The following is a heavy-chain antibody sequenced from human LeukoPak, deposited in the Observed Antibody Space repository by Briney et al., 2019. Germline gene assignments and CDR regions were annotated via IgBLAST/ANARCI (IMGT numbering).Heavy chain of an antibody. J-gene: IGHJ4*02. D-gene: IGHD4-17*01. CDR2: INHSGST. CDR1: GGSFSGYY. CDR3: ARDVDYGDYVFDY. V-gene: IGHV4-34*01. Sequence: PSETLYLTCALYGGSFSGYYWSWIRQPPGKGLEWLGEINHSGSTNYNPSLKSRVTISVDTSKNQFSLKLSSVTAADTAVYYCARDVDYGDYVFDYWGQGTLVTVSS.